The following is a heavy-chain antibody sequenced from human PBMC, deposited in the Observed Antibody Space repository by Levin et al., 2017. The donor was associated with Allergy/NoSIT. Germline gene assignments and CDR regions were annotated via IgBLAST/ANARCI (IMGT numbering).Heavy chain of an antibody. J-gene: IGHJ3*02. CDR2: IIPIFGTA. CDR1: GGTFSSYA. V-gene: IGHV1-69*06. Sequence: SVKVSCKASGGTFSSYAISWVRQAPGQGLEWMGGIIPIFGTANYAQKFQGRVTITADKSTSTAYMELSSLRSEDTAVYYCARASGWYGIDAFDIWGQGTMVTVSS. CDR3: ARASGWYGIDAFDI. D-gene: IGHD6-19*01.